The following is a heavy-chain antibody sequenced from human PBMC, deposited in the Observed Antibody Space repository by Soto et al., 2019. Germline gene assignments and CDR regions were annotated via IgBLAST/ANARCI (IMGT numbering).Heavy chain of an antibody. V-gene: IGHV3-30-3*01. Sequence: LRRSCSASGFTFSSYAMHWVRQAPGKGLEWVAVISYDGSNKYYADSVKGRFTISRDNSKNTLYLQMNSLRAEDTAVYYCARDPLEMATIAGGFDYWGQGTLVTVSS. J-gene: IGHJ4*02. CDR3: ARDPLEMATIAGGFDY. D-gene: IGHD5-12*01. CDR1: GFTFSSYA. CDR2: ISYDGSNK.